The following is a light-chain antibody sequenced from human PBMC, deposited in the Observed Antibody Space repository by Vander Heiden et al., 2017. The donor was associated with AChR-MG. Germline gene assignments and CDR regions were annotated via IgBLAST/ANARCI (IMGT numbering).Light chain of an antibody. Sequence: QSALTQPASVPGSPGQSITISCTGTSRDVGCYNYVSWYQQHPGKAPKLMIYNVSKRPSGVSNRFSGSKSDNTASLTISGLQAEDEADYYCSSYTSSSTWVFGGGTKLTVL. CDR3: SSYTSSSTWV. J-gene: IGLJ3*02. V-gene: IGLV2-14*01. CDR2: NVS. CDR1: SRDVGCYNY.